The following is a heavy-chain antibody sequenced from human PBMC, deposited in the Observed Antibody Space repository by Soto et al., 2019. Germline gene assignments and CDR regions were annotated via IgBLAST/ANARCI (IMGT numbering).Heavy chain of an antibody. J-gene: IGHJ4*02. Sequence: QVQLVQSGTEVKKPGASVRLSCKTSGYSFTRHYLHWVRQAPGQRIEWMGVINLGGDSANYAQKFQGRVSMTRDTSTATVFMELSSLTSDDTAVYYCARDKPLSSGRFEHWGQGTLVTVSS. CDR1: GYSFTRHY. CDR3: ARDKPLSSGRFEH. V-gene: IGHV1-46*01. CDR2: INLGGDSA. D-gene: IGHD3-22*01.